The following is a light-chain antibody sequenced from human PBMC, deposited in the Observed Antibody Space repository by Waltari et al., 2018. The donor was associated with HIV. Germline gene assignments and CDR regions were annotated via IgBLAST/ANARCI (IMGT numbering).Light chain of an antibody. CDR2: EVS. J-gene: IGLJ2*01. V-gene: IGLV2-23*02. CDR3: CSYGGSSTYVV. CDR1: SSDIGTYDL. Sequence: QSALTQPASVSGSPGQSITISCTGTSSDIGTYDLVSWYQQHPAKAPKLIIYEVSERPSGVSNRFSGSKSGNTASLTISGLQAEDETDYYCCSYGGSSTYVVFGGGTKVTVL.